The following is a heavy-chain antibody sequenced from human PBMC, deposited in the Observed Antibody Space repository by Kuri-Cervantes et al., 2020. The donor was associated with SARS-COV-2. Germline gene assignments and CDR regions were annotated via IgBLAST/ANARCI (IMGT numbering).Heavy chain of an antibody. CDR1: GGSISSSSYY. CDR2: IYYSGST. V-gene: IGHV4-61*05. D-gene: IGHD6-6*01. Sequence: GSLRLSCTVSGGSISSSSYYWGWIRQPPGKGLEWIGYIYYSGSTNYNPSLKSRVTISVDTSKNQFSLKLSSVTAADTAVYYCARWGYSSSSSGLGYYYYYMDVWGKGTTVPSP. J-gene: IGHJ6*03. CDR3: ARWGYSSSSSGLGYYYYYMDV.